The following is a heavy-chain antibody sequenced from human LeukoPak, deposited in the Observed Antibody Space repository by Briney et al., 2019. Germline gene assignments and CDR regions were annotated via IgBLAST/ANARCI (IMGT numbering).Heavy chain of an antibody. CDR2: ISSSSSYL. V-gene: IGHV3-21*01. Sequence: SGGSLRLSCAASGFTFSSYSMNWVRQAPGKGLEWVSSISSSSSYLYYADSVKGRFTISRDNAKNSLYLQMNSLRAEDTAVYYCARDADSSSWSMYYYYGMDVWGQGTTVTVSS. J-gene: IGHJ6*02. CDR1: GFTFSSYS. CDR3: ARDADSSSWSMYYYYGMDV. D-gene: IGHD6-13*01.